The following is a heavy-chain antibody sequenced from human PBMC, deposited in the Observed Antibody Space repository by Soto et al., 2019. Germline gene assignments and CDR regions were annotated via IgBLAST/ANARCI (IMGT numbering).Heavy chain of an antibody. CDR2: IIPILGIA. CDR1: GGTFSSYT. CDR3: ATDVTYYDFWSGYYGMDV. Sequence: SVKVSCKASGGTFSSYTISWVRQAPGQGLEWMGRIIPILGIANYAQKFQGRVTITADKSTSTAYMELSSLRSEDTAVYYCATDVTYYDFWSGYYGMDVWGRG. D-gene: IGHD3-3*01. J-gene: IGHJ6*02. V-gene: IGHV1-69*02.